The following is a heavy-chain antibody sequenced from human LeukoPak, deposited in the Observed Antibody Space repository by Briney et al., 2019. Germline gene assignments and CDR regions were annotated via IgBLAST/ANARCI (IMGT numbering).Heavy chain of an antibody. CDR1: GGSISSSSYY. CDR2: IYYSGST. V-gene: IGHV4-39*07. CDR3: AIDSSGCPFDY. D-gene: IGHD6-19*01. J-gene: IGHJ4*02. Sequence: SETLSLTCTVSGGSISSSSYYWGWIRQPPGKGLEWIGSIYYSGSTYYNPSLKSRVTISVDTSKNQFSLKLSSVTAADTAVYYCAIDSSGCPFDYWGQGTLVTVSS.